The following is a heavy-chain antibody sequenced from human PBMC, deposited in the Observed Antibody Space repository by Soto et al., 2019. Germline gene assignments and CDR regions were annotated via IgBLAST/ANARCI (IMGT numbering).Heavy chain of an antibody. CDR1: GITFSNYM. Sequence: EVQVVESGGGLVQPGGALRLSCEASGITFSNYMMTWIRQAPGKGLEWVSTITAGGDGTYYADSVKGRFTMSRETSKNTLQLQLNSRRAEDTAVYYCAPHVYCSGRSDQYDALATRAQGTIVTLSS. CDR2: ITAGGDGT. V-gene: IGHV3-23*04. CDR3: APHVYCSGRSDQYDALAT. D-gene: IGHD2-15*01. J-gene: IGHJ3*02.